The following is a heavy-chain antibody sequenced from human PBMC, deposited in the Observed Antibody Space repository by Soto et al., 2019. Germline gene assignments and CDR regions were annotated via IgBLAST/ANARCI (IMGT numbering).Heavy chain of an antibody. CDR2: ISGSGGST. V-gene: IGHV3-23*01. D-gene: IGHD6-13*01. CDR1: GFTFSSYA. Sequence: PGGSLRLSCAASGFTFSSYAMSWVRQAPGKGLEWVSAISGSGGSTYYADSVKGRFTISRDNSKNTLYLQMNSLRAEDTAVYYCANGLAGSGAFDIWGQGTMVTVSS. J-gene: IGHJ3*02. CDR3: ANGLAGSGAFDI.